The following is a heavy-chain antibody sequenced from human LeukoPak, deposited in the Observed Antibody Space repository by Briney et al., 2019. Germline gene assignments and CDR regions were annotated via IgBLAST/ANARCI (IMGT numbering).Heavy chain of an antibody. J-gene: IGHJ1*01. CDR3: ARGMSSIAAVGL. D-gene: IGHD6-13*01. Sequence: SETLSLTCAVSGFSINTAHYWGWVRQPPGEGLEWIGSISHSGIAYYNPSLKSRVTISLDASKNQFSLKVTSLTAADTAVYYCARGMSSIAAVGLWGRGTLVTVSS. CDR2: ISHSGIA. CDR1: GFSINTAHY. V-gene: IGHV4-38-2*01.